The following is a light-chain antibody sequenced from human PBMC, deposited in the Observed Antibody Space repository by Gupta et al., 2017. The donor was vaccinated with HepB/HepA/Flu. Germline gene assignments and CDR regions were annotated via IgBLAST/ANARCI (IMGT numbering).Light chain of an antibody. V-gene: IGKV2-28*01. CDR2: FGS. CDR1: QSLLHSNGYNY. CDR3: KQAQRSPCT. J-gene: IGKJ1*01. Sequence: SVMTQPPPSPPATPVGPASISCRSSQSLLHSNGYNYLDWYLQKPGQSPQLLIYFGSNRATGVPDRFSGSGSGTDFTLNISRLEAEDFGVYYCKQAQRSPCTFGQGTKVEIK.